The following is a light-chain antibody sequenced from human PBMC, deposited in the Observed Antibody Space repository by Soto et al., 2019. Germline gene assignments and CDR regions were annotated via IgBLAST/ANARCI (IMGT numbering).Light chain of an antibody. CDR3: QRYGTSSLT. V-gene: IGKV3-20*01. CDR1: QSVSSSY. CDR2: GAS. Sequence: PGERVTLSCRASQSVSSSYLTWYQQKPGQAPRLLIYGASTRPTGIPDRFSGSGSGTDFTLTISRLEPEDLAVYYCQRYGTSSLTFGGGTKVDIK. J-gene: IGKJ4*01.